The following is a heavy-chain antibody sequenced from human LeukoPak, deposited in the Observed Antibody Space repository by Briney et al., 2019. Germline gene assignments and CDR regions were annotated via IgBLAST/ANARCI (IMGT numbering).Heavy chain of an antibody. V-gene: IGHV1-69*04. CDR3: AREGVKYCGGDCYSRLGL. CDR1: VGTFSSYA. J-gene: IGHJ4*02. CDR2: IIPILGIA. D-gene: IGHD2-21*02. Sequence: ASVTVSYKASVGTFSSYAISGVRQAPGQGLEWMGRIIPILGIANYAQKFQGRVAITADKSTSTVYMELSSLRSEDTAVYYCAREGVKYCGGDCYSRLGLWGQGTLVTVSS.